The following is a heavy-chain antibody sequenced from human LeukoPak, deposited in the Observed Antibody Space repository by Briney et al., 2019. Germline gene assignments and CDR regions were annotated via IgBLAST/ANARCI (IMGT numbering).Heavy chain of an antibody. Sequence: GGSLRLSCADSRFSFSTYTMNWVRQAPGKGLEWVSSISSGSKYTYYANSVQGRFTISRDNAKKTLYLQMNSLRAEDTAVYYCVRDSLANSMWDLLRLYAFDMWGLGTMVTVSS. J-gene: IGHJ3*02. CDR1: RFSFSTYT. CDR3: VRDSLANSMWDLLRLYAFDM. V-gene: IGHV3-21*01. D-gene: IGHD1-26*01. CDR2: ISSGSKYT.